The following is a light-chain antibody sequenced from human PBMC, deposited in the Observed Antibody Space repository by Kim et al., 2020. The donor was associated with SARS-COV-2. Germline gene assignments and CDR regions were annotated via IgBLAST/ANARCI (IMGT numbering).Light chain of an antibody. CDR3: QQYNSYSLT. J-gene: IGKJ5*01. V-gene: IGKV1-5*03. Sequence: DTQMTQSPSTLSASVGDRVTITCRASQSISNWLAWYQQKPGKAPKLLIYKASSSETGVPSRFSGTGSGTEFTLTISSLQPDDFATYYCQQYNSYSLTFGQGTRLEIK. CDR1: QSISNW. CDR2: KAS.